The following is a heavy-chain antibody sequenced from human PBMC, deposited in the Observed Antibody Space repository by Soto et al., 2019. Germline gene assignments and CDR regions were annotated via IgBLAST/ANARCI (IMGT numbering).Heavy chain of an antibody. CDR2: INPSGGST. D-gene: IGHD1-26*01. Sequence: ASVKVSCKASGYTFTSYYMHWVRQAPGQGLEWMGIINPSGGSTSYAQKFQGRVTMTRDTSTSTVYMELSSPRSEDTAVYYCARGGPRGRPNSGDWFDPWGQGTLVTVSS. CDR3: ARGGPRGRPNSGDWFDP. J-gene: IGHJ5*02. CDR1: GYTFTSYY. V-gene: IGHV1-46*01.